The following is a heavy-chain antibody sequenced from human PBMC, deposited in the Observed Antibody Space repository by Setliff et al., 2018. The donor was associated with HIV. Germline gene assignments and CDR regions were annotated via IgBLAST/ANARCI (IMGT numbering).Heavy chain of an antibody. CDR1: GGSISSSSYY. V-gene: IGHV4-39*07. Sequence: PSETLSLTCTVSGGSISSSSYYWGWIRQPPGKGLEWIGSIYYSGSTYYNPSLKSRVTISVDTSEIQFSLKLSSVTAADTAVYYCARYCGGDCYPSAYYMDVWGKGTTVTVSS. CDR2: IYYSGST. J-gene: IGHJ6*03. D-gene: IGHD2-21*01. CDR3: ARYCGGDCYPSAYYMDV.